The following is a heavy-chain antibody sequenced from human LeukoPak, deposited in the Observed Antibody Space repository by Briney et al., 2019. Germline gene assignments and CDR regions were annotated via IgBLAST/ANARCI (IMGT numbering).Heavy chain of an antibody. CDR2: INSDGSIP. J-gene: IGHJ4*02. V-gene: IGHV3-74*03. CDR1: GFTFSSYS. Sequence: GGSLRLSCAASGFTFSSYSMNWVRQAPGKGLVWVSRINSDGSIPTYADSVKGRFTISRDNAKKTLYLQMNSLRAEDTAVYYCAGEGNSVYYFDYWGQGTRVTVSS. CDR3: AGEGNSVYYFDY.